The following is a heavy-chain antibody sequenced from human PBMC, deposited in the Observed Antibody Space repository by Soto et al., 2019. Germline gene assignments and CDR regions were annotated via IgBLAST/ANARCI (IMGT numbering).Heavy chain of an antibody. Sequence: PGVSQTVSYGGSGYSFPSYFMALVRHLPGKGLEWMGIIYPGDSDTRYSPSFQGQVNISADESINTAYLQWSSLKASDTAMYYCARNPKYYNNGHYFDYWGQGTMVTVSS. CDR1: GYSFPSYF. V-gene: IGHV5-51*01. J-gene: IGHJ4*02. D-gene: IGHD3-10*01. CDR3: ARNPKYYNNGHYFDY. CDR2: IYPGDSDT.